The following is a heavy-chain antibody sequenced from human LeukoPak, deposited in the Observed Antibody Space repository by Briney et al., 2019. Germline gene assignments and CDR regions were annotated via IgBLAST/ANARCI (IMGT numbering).Heavy chain of an antibody. V-gene: IGHV4-39*01. CDR3: ARLWWSGSSYFDY. CDR2: IYYSGTT. J-gene: IGHJ4*02. CDR1: GGSISSGSYY. D-gene: IGHD6-6*01. Sequence: SETLSLTCTVSGGSISSGSYYWGWIRQPPGMGLEWIGSIYYSGTTYYNPSLKSRVTISVDTSKNQFSLKLSSVTAADTAVYYCARLWWSGSSYFDYWGQGTLVTVSS.